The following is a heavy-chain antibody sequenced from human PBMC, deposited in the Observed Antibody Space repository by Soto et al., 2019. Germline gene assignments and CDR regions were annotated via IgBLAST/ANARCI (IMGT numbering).Heavy chain of an antibody. V-gene: IGHV4-34*01. CDR1: GGSFSGYY. CDR3: ARGPLPDY. Sequence: QVQLQQWGAGLLKPSETLSLTCAVYGGSFSGYYWSWIRQPPGKGLEWIGEINHSGSTNYNPSLKSRVTISVHTSKNQFSLKLSSVTAADTAVYYCARGPLPDYWGQGTLVTVSS. CDR2: INHSGST. J-gene: IGHJ4*02.